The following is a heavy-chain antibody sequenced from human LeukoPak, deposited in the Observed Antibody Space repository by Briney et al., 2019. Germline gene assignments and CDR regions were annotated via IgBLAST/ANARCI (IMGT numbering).Heavy chain of an antibody. V-gene: IGHV4-4*02. Sequence: SETLSLTCAVSGGSISSSYWWSWIRQPPGKGLEWIGEIYHSGSTNYNLCFKSRVTISVDKSKNQFSLKLNSVTAADTAVYYCARDYCTSTTCPHRFHPWGQGTLVTVSS. D-gene: IGHD2-2*01. CDR2: IYHSGST. CDR1: GGSISSSYW. CDR3: ARDYCTSTTCPHRFHP. J-gene: IGHJ5*02.